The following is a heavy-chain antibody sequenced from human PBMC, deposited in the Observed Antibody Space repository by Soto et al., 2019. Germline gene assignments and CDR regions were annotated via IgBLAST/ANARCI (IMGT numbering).Heavy chain of an antibody. CDR2: IYYSGST. D-gene: IGHD2-2*01. V-gene: IGHV4-31*03. J-gene: IGHJ3*02. CDR3: ARAVARECSSTSCPDAFDI. CDR1: GGSISSGGYY. Sequence: SETLSLTCTASGGSISSGGYYWSWIRQHPGKGLEWIGYIYYSGSTYYNPSLKSRVTISVDTSKNQFSLKLSSVTAADTAVYYCARAVARECSSTSCPDAFDIWGQGTMVTVSS.